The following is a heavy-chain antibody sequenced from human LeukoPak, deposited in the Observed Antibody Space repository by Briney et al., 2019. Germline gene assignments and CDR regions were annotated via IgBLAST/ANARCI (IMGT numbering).Heavy chain of an antibody. CDR2: ITTYNGDT. V-gene: IGHV1-18*01. J-gene: IGHJ4*02. CDR3: ARDLRYCSGDNCPLDY. Sequence: ASVKVSCKASGGTFSSYAISWVRQAPGRGLEWMGWITTYNGDTNYAQGLQGRVAMTTDTSTSTAYMELRSLRSDDAAVYYYARDLRYCSGDNCPLDYWGQGTLVTVSS. CDR1: GGTFSSYA. D-gene: IGHD2-15*01.